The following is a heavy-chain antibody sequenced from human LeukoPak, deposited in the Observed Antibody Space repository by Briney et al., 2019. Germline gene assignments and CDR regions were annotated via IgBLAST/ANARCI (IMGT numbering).Heavy chain of an antibody. CDR3: ARAPGVGSSWYK. Sequence: SETLSLTCTVSGGSISSYYWSWIRQPPGKGLEWIGYIYYSGSTNYNPSLKSRVTISVDTSKNQFSLKLSSVTAADTAVYYCARAPGVGSSWYKWGQGTLVTVSS. D-gene: IGHD6-13*01. J-gene: IGHJ4*02. CDR2: IYYSGST. V-gene: IGHV4-59*01. CDR1: GGSISSYY.